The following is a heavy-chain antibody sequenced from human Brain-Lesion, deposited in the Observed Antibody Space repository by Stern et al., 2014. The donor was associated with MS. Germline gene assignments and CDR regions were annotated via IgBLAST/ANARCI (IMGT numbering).Heavy chain of an antibody. CDR1: GGSIGRSSYY. J-gene: IGHJ4*02. CDR3: ARGAGVFDS. Sequence: QVQLQESGPGLVKPSETLSLTCTVSGGSIGRSSYYWGWIRQPPGKGLEWIGNIFYTGSTFYDPSLKSRVTISVDPANNPFSPSLNSVTAADTAVYYCARGAGVFDSWGQGTLVTVSP. CDR2: IFYTGST. D-gene: IGHD6-19*01. V-gene: IGHV4-39*02.